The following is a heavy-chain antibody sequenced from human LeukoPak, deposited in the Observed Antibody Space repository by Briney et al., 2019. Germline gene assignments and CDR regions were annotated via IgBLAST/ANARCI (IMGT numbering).Heavy chain of an antibody. J-gene: IGHJ4*02. D-gene: IGHD6-13*01. V-gene: IGHV3-23*01. CDR3: AKGLAGYSSSWYLTGGYYFDY. CDR1: GFTFSSYA. CDR2: ISVSGGST. Sequence: GGSLRLSCAASGFTFSSYAMSWVRQAPGKGLEWVSAISVSGGSTYYADSVKGRFTISRDNSKNTLYLQMNSLRAEDTAVYYCAKGLAGYSSSWYLTGGYYFDYWGQGTLVTVSS.